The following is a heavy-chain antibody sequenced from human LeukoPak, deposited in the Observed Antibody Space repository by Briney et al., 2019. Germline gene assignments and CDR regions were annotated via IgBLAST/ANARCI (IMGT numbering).Heavy chain of an antibody. CDR2: IIPIFGTA. Sequence: ASVKVSCKASGGTFSSYAISWVRQAPGQGLEWMGGIIPIFGTANYAQKFQGRVTITADESTSTAYMELSSLRSEDTAVYYCARDAPPRCGGDCYCDYWGQGTLVTVSS. D-gene: IGHD2-21*02. CDR1: GGTFSSYA. CDR3: ARDAPPRCGGDCYCDY. V-gene: IGHV1-69*13. J-gene: IGHJ4*02.